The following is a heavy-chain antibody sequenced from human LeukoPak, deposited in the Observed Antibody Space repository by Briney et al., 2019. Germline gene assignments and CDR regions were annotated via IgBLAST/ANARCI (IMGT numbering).Heavy chain of an antibody. Sequence: SETLSLTCAVYDGSFSGYYWSWIRQPPGKGLEWIGGINHSGSTNYNPSLKSRVTISLDTSKSQFSLKVSSVTAADTAVYYCARGDGSYFWRNWFDPWGQGTLVTVSS. V-gene: IGHV4-34*01. CDR2: INHSGST. D-gene: IGHD1-26*01. J-gene: IGHJ5*02. CDR1: DGSFSGYY. CDR3: ARGDGSYFWRNWFDP.